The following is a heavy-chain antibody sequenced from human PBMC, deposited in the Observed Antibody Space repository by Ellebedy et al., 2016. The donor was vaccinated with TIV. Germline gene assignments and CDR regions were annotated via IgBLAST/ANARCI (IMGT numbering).Heavy chain of an antibody. D-gene: IGHD2-2*02. V-gene: IGHV4-34*01. CDR2: INHSGST. Sequence: SETLSLXXAVYGGSFSGYYWSWIRQPPGKGLEWIGEINHSGSTNYNPSLKSRVTISVDTSKNQFSLKLSSVTAADTAVYYCARACSSTSCYIRDAFDIWGQGTMVTVSS. J-gene: IGHJ3*02. CDR3: ARACSSTSCYIRDAFDI. CDR1: GGSFSGYY.